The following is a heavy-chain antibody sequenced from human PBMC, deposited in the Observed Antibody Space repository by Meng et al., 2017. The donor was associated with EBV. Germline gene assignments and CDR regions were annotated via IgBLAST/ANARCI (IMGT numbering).Heavy chain of an antibody. CDR1: GGSVNNESYY. CDR3: ARGDYTNYPRWFDP. D-gene: IGHD4-11*01. V-gene: IGHV4-61*01. CDR2: IYYTGST. J-gene: IGHJ5*02. Sequence: QVQLQESGPGLVXPXXXXXLTXTXSGGSVNNESYYWGWIRQPPGKGLEYIGYIYYTGSTNSNSSLKSRVTISLDKSKNQFSLKLTSLTAADTAIYYCARGDYTNYPRWFDPWGQGTLVTVSS.